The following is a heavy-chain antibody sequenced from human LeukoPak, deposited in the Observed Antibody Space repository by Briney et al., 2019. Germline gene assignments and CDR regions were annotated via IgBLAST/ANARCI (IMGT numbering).Heavy chain of an antibody. V-gene: IGHV3-23*01. Sequence: GGTLRLSCAASGFTFSSSDMSWVRQAPGKGLEWVSAISGSGGSTYYADSVKGRFTISRDNSKNTLYLQMNSLRAEDTAVYYCAKEFVGFGELFGYFDYWGQGTLVTVSS. CDR2: ISGSGGST. J-gene: IGHJ4*02. CDR3: AKEFVGFGELFGYFDY. CDR1: GFTFSSSD. D-gene: IGHD3-10*01.